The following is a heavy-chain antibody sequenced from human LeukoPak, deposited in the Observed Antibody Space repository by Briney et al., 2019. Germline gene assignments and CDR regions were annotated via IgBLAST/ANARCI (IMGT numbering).Heavy chain of an antibody. CDR1: GYTFTGYY. D-gene: IGHD6-13*01. CDR3: ARGRHFNRAAAGTRRTYFDY. J-gene: IGHJ4*02. Sequence: PWASVKVSCKASGYTFTGYYMHWVRQAPGQGLEWMGWINPNSGGTNYAQKFQGRVTMTRDTSISTAYMELSRLRSDDTAVYYCARGRHFNRAAAGTRRTYFDYWGQGTLVTVSS. CDR2: INPNSGGT. V-gene: IGHV1-2*02.